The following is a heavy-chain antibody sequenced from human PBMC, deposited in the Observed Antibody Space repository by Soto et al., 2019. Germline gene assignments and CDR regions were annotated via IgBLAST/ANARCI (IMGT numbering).Heavy chain of an antibody. Sequence: EVQLLESGGGLVQPGGSLRLSCAASGFTFSSYAMSWVRQAPGKGLEWVSAISGSGGSTYYADSVKGRFTISRDNSKNTLYLKMNSLRAEEPAVYYWAKPNPLNTGTPPNFDSGGQETLVTVPS. CDR3: AKPNPLNTGTPPNFDS. CDR2: ISGSGGST. J-gene: IGHJ4*02. CDR1: GFTFSSYA. V-gene: IGHV3-23*01.